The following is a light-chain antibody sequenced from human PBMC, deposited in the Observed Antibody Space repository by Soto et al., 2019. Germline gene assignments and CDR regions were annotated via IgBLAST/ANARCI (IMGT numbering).Light chain of an antibody. CDR2: GAS. Sequence: EIVMTQSPATLSVSPGERATLSCRASQSVSSNLAWYQQKPGQTPRLLIYGASTRATGIPAGFSGSGSGTEFTLTISSLQSEDFAVYYCQQYDSWPRTFGQGTKVEIK. V-gene: IGKV3-15*01. CDR3: QQYDSWPRT. J-gene: IGKJ1*01. CDR1: QSVSSN.